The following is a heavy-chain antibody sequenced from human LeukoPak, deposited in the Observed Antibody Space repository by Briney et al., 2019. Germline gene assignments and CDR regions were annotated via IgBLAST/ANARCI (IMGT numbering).Heavy chain of an antibody. D-gene: IGHD3-3*01. Sequence: PSETLSLTCTVSGGSISSGSYYWSWIRQPPGKGLEWIGEINHSGSTNYNPSLKSRVTISVDTSKNQFSLKLSSVTAADTAVYYCARITIFGVVILDYWGQGTLVTVSS. J-gene: IGHJ4*02. CDR3: ARITIFGVVILDY. CDR1: GGSISSGSYY. V-gene: IGHV4-39*07. CDR2: INHSGST.